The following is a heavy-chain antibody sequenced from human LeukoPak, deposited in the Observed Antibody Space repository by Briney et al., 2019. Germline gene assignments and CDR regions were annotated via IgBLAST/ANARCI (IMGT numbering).Heavy chain of an antibody. Sequence: SETLSLTCTVSGGSISSYYWSWIRQPPGKGLEWIGYIYYSGSTNYNPSLKSRVTISVDTSKNQFSLKLTSVTAADTAVYYCARSGRGNSAGFDCWGQGTLVTVSS. V-gene: IGHV4-59*01. CDR3: ARSGRGNSAGFDC. D-gene: IGHD3-10*01. CDR2: IYYSGST. CDR1: GGSISSYY. J-gene: IGHJ4*02.